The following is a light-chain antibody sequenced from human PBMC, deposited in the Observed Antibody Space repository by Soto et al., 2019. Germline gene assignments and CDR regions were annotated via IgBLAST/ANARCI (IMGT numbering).Light chain of an antibody. CDR2: WAS. J-gene: IGKJ4*01. Sequence: DIVMTQSPDSLAVSLGERATINCKSSQSVLYSPNNKNYLAWYQQKPGQPPKLLFHWASTRESGVPDRFSGRGSGRDFTPTNSSRHADYVVNYYYQQYYSVPPNVGRGTKV. V-gene: IGKV4-1*01. CDR3: QQYYSVPPN. CDR1: QSVLYSPNNKNY.